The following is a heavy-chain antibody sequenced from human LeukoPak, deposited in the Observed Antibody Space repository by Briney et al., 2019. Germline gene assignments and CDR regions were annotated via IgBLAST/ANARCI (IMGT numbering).Heavy chain of an antibody. J-gene: IGHJ3*02. CDR1: GFTFDDYG. CDR2: ISWNSGSI. Sequence: PGGSLRLSCAASGFTFDDYGMSWVRQAPGKGLEWVSGISWNSGSIGYADSVKGRFTISRDNAKNSLYLQMNSLRAEDTALYYCAKDYIRYSSGWFDAFDIWGQGTMVTVSS. D-gene: IGHD6-19*01. CDR3: AKDYIRYSSGWFDAFDI. V-gene: IGHV3-9*01.